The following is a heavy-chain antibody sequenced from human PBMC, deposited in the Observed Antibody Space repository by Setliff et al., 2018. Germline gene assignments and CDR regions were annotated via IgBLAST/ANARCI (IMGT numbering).Heavy chain of an antibody. Sequence: GGSLRLSCEAFGFTFNNYWMSWVRQAPGKGLEWVGRIKGKTDGLATDYAAPVKGRFTISRDDSTNKLYLQMNSLKTEDTAVYYCTTDPSATFGGVIGAAFDMWGQGTMVTVSS. J-gene: IGHJ3*02. D-gene: IGHD3-16*01. V-gene: IGHV3-15*01. CDR3: TTDPSATFGGVIGAAFDM. CDR1: GFTFNNYW. CDR2: IKGKTDGLAT.